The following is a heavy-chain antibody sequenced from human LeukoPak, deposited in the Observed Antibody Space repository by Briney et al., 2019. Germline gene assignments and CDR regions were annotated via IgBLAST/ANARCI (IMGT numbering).Heavy chain of an antibody. CDR2: ISSSSSYI. Sequence: GGSLRLSCAASGFTFSSYSMNWVRQAPGKGLEWVSSISSSSSYIYYADSAKGRFTISRDNAKNSLYLQMNSLRAEDTAVYYCARDSGYYDSSGYLDYWGQGTLVTVSS. CDR1: GFTFSSYS. D-gene: IGHD3-22*01. J-gene: IGHJ4*02. V-gene: IGHV3-21*01. CDR3: ARDSGYYDSSGYLDY.